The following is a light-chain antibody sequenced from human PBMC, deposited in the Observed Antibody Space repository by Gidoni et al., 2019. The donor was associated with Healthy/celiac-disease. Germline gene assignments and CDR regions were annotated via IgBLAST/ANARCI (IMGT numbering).Light chain of an antibody. J-gene: IGLJ2*01. CDR1: ISNIGAGYD. CDR2: GNS. CDR3: QSYDSSLSGSGVV. V-gene: IGLV1-40*01. Sequence: QSVLTQPPSVSGTPGQRVTISCTGSISNIGAGYDVHWYQHLPGTAPHLLIYGNSNRPSGVPDRFSGSKSVTSASLAITGLQAEDEADYYCQSYDSSLSGSGVVFGGGTKLTVL.